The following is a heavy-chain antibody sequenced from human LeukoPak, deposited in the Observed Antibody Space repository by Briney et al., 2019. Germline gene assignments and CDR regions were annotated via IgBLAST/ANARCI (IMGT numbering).Heavy chain of an antibody. J-gene: IGHJ4*02. CDR3: AREWGATGRKPFDY. V-gene: IGHV3-20*04. CDR2: INWNGGST. Sequence: GGSLRLSCAASGFTFDDYGMSWLRQAPGKGLKWVSGINWNGGSTAYADSVKGPFTISRDNAKNSLYLQMNSLRAEDTALYYCAREWGATGRKPFDYWGQGTLVTVSS. CDR1: GFTFDDYG. D-gene: IGHD1-26*01.